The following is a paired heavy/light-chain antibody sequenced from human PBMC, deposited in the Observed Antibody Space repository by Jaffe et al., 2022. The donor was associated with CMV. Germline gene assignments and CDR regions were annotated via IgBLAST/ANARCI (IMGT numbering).Heavy chain of an antibody. CDR3: ARDRVDAYVWGNYRYRMVSDASDI. CDR2: ISAYDGNT. J-gene: IGHJ3*02. Sequence: QVQLVQSGGEVKKPGASVKVSCKASGYTFTNYGISWVRQAPGQGLEWLGWISAYDGNTKYAQKIQDRVTMATDTSARTAYMELRGLRSDDTAVYYCARDRVDAYVWGNYRYRMVSDASDIWGQGTMVTVSS. D-gene: IGHD3-16*02. V-gene: IGHV1-18*01. CDR1: GYTFTNYG.
Light chain of an antibody. Sequence: EIVLTQSPGTLSLSPGERATLSCRASQSVSSSYLAWYQQKPGQAPRLLIYGASSRATGIPDRFSGSGSGADFTLTITRLEPEDCAVYYCQQYGSSPLTFGGGTKVEIK. CDR1: QSVSSSY. V-gene: IGKV3-20*01. CDR2: GAS. CDR3: QQYGSSPLT. J-gene: IGKJ4*01.